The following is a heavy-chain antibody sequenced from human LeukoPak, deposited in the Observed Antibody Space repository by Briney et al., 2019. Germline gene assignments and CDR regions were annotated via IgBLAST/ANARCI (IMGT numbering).Heavy chain of an antibody. CDR1: GFTVSSNY. V-gene: IGHV3-53*01. CDR2: IYSGGST. CDR3: ARSGLSRFGF. Sequence: GGSLRLSCAASGFTVSSNYMSWVRQAPGKGLEWGSVIYSGGSTYYADSVKGRFTISRDNSKNTLYLQINSLRAEDTAVYYCARSGLSRFGFWGQGTLVTVSS. J-gene: IGHJ4*02. D-gene: IGHD2/OR15-2a*01.